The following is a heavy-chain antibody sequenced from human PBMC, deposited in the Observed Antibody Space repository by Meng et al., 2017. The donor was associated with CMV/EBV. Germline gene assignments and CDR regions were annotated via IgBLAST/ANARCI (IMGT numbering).Heavy chain of an antibody. CDR2: IKQDGSEK. J-gene: IGHJ6*02. V-gene: IGHV3-7*01. CDR3: ARDRYYDFWGGYYSDYYYGMDV. Sequence: GESLKISCAASGFTFSSYWMSWVRQAPGKGLEWVANIKQDGSEKYYVDTVKGRFPISRDNAKNSLYLQMNSLRAEDTAVYYCARDRYYDFWGGYYSDYYYGMDVWGQGTTVTVSS. CDR1: GFTFSSYW. D-gene: IGHD3-3*01.